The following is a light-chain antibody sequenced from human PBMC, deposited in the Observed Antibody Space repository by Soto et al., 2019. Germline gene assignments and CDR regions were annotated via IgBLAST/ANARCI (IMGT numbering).Light chain of an antibody. CDR3: TSYAGTYSFFYV. Sequence: QSALTQPPSASGSPGQSVAISCTGTSSDVVAYNYVSWYQQLPGKAPKLIIYEVSKRPSGVPDRFSGSKSGNTASLTVPGLQAEDEADYYCTSYAGTYSFFYVFGTGTKVTVL. CDR2: EVS. CDR1: SSDVVAYNY. J-gene: IGLJ1*01. V-gene: IGLV2-8*01.